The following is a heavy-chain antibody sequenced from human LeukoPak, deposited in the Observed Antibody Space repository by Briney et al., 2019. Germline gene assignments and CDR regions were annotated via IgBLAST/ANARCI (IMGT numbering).Heavy chain of an antibody. D-gene: IGHD2-8*01. CDR1: GGTFSSYA. CDR2: IIPIFGTA. CDR3: ARAVWLGYCTNGVCPLDY. Sequence: GASVKVSCKASGGTFSSYAISWVRQAPGQGLEWMGGIIPIFGTANYAQKFQGRVTITTDESTSTAYMELSSLRSEDTAVYYCARAVWLGYCTNGVCPLDYWGQGTLVTASS. J-gene: IGHJ4*02. V-gene: IGHV1-69*05.